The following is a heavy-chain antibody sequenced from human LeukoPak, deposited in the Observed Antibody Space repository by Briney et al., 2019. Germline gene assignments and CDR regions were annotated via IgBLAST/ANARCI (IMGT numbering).Heavy chain of an antibody. Sequence: SETLSLTCAVYGGSFSGYYWSLIRQPPGKGLEWIGEINHSGSTNYNPSLKSRVTISVDTSKNQFSLKLSSVTAADTAVYYCARYLPRDWFDPWGQGTLVTVSS. J-gene: IGHJ5*02. CDR3: ARYLPRDWFDP. CDR2: INHSGST. D-gene: IGHD2-2*01. V-gene: IGHV4-34*01. CDR1: GGSFSGYY.